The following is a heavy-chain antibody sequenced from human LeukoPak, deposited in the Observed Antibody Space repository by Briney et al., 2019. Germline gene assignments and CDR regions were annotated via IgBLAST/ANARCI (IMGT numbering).Heavy chain of an antibody. CDR3: ARVTLYFDFSTGNHYYFDS. J-gene: IGHJ4*02. CDR2: IYCSGTT. V-gene: IGHV4-59*08. D-gene: IGHD3-3*01. CDR1: GGSMSNYY. Sequence: SETLSLTCTVSGGSMSNYYWIWIRQPPGKGLEWIGYIYCSGTTSYNPSLKSRVTISIDTSKNQFSLQLTSVTAADTAVYYCARVTLYFDFSTGNHYYFDSWGQGTLVIVSS.